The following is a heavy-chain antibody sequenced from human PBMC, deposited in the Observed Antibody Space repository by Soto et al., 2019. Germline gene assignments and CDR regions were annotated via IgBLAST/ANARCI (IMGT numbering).Heavy chain of an antibody. CDR1: GFTFSSYA. J-gene: IGHJ6*02. CDR2: ISGSGGST. V-gene: IGHV3-23*01. D-gene: IGHD6-19*01. CDR3: AKDSSYSSGWYGVQNYYYYGMDV. Sequence: GGSLRLSCAASGFTFSSYAMSWVRQAPGKGLEWVSAISGSGGSTYYADSVKGRFTISRDNSKNTLYLQMNSLRAEDTAVYYCAKDSSYSSGWYGVQNYYYYGMDVWGQGTTVTVSS.